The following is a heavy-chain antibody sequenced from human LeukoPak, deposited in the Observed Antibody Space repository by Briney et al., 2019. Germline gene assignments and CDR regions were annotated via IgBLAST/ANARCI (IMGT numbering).Heavy chain of an antibody. Sequence: SETLSLTCTVSGGSISSSSYYWGWIRQPPGKGLEWIGSIYYSGSTYYNPSLKSRVTISVDTSKNRFSLKLSSVTAADTAVYYCARRVPAAWNWFDPWGQRTLVTLSS. J-gene: IGHJ5*02. V-gene: IGHV4-39*07. CDR3: ARRVPAAWNWFDP. D-gene: IGHD2-2*01. CDR1: GGSISSSSYY. CDR2: IYYSGST.